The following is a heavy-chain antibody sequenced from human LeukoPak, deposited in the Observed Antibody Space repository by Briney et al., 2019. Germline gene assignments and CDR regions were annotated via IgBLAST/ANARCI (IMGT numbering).Heavy chain of an antibody. V-gene: IGHV1-69*06. CDR2: IIPIFGTA. CDR3: ASIYSDSSGYYPNYFDY. CDR1: GGTFSSYA. D-gene: IGHD3-22*01. Sequence: RASVKVSCKASGGTFSSYAISWVRQAPGQGLEWMGGIIPIFGTANYAQKFQGRVTITADKSTSTAYMELSSLRSEDTAVYYCASIYSDSSGYYPNYFDYWGQGTLVTVSS. J-gene: IGHJ4*02.